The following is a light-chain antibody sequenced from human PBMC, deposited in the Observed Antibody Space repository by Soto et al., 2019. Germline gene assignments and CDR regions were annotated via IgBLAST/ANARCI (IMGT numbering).Light chain of an antibody. V-gene: IGKV1-27*01. J-gene: IGKJ1*01. Sequence: DIRMTQSPSSLSASVGDRVTITCRASQDISNYLVWYQQRPGKVPKLLIYAASTLQSGVPSRFSGSGSGTDFTLTISSLQPEDVATYYCQKYNAAPWTFGQGTKVEIK. CDR2: AAS. CDR3: QKYNAAPWT. CDR1: QDISNY.